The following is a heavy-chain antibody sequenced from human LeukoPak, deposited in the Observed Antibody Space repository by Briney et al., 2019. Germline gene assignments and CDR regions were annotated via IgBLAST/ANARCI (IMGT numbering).Heavy chain of an antibody. CDR1: GGSISSYY. Sequence: PSETLSLTCTVSGGSISSYYWSWIRQPPGKGLEWIGYIYYSGSTNYNPSLKSRVTISVDTSKNQFSLKLSSVTAADTAVYYCARDKYVGLDYWGQGTLVTVSS. CDR3: ARDKYVGLDY. J-gene: IGHJ4*02. CDR2: IYYSGST. D-gene: IGHD2-2*01. V-gene: IGHV4-59*01.